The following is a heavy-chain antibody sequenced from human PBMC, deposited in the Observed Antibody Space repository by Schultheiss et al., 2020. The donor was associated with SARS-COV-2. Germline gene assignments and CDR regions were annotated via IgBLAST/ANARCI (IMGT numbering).Heavy chain of an antibody. CDR1: GYSISSGYY. V-gene: IGHV4-38-2*02. CDR2: IYHSGST. D-gene: IGHD3-3*01. CDR3: ARDKDFWSGAWFDP. J-gene: IGHJ5*02. Sequence: SETLSLTCAVSGYSISSGYYWGWIRQPPGKGLEWIGSIYHSGSTNYNPSLKSRVTISVDTSKNQFSLKLSSVTAADTAVYYCARDKDFWSGAWFDPWGQGTLVTVSS.